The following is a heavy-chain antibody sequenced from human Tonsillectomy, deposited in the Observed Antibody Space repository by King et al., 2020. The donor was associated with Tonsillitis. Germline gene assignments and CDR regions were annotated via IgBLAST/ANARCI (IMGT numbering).Heavy chain of an antibody. CDR1: GFTFSSYA. J-gene: IGHJ4*02. D-gene: IGHD6-6*01. CDR2: ISSNGGST. Sequence: VQLVESGGGLVQPGGSLRLSCSASGFTFSSYAMHWVRQAPGKGLEYVSAISSNGGSTYYADSVKGRFTISRDNSKNTLYLQMSSLRAEDTAVYYCVKGAKGVAARDYFDYWGQGTLVTVSS. CDR3: VKGAKGVAARDYFDY. V-gene: IGHV3-64D*06.